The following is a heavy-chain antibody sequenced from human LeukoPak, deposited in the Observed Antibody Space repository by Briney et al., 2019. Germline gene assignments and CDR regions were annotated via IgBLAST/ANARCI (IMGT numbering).Heavy chain of an antibody. J-gene: IGHJ6*02. CDR2: INHSGST. Sequence: SETLSLTCAVYGGSFSGYYWSWIPQPPGKGLEWSGEINHSGSTNYNPSLKSRVTISVDTSKKQFSLKLSSVTAPETAVYYCARSSRYYYYGMDVWGQGTTVTVSS. CDR3: ARSSRYYYYGMDV. CDR1: GGSFSGYY. V-gene: IGHV4-34*01.